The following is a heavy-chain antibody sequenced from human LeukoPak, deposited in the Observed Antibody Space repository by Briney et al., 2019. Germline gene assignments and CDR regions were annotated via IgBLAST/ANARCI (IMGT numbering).Heavy chain of an antibody. CDR3: AKKGSLFRSNDYGMDV. CDR2: ISYDGSNK. D-gene: IGHD2-15*01. J-gene: IGHJ6*02. Sequence: PGGSLRLSCAASGFTFSSYGMHWVHQAPGKGLEWVAVISYDGSNKYYADSVKGRFTISRDNSKNTLYLQMNSLRAEDTAVYYCAKKGSLFRSNDYGMDVWGQGTTVTVSS. CDR1: GFTFSSYG. V-gene: IGHV3-30*18.